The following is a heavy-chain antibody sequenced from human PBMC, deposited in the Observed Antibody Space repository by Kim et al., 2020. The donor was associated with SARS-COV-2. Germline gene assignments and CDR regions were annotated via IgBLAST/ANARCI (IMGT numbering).Heavy chain of an antibody. CDR3: ARDPTYYDILTGYYYPYYYYGMDV. V-gene: IGHV3-33*05. J-gene: IGHJ6*02. D-gene: IGHD3-9*01. CDR1: GFTFRSYG. CDR2: ISYDGSNK. Sequence: GGSLRLSCAASGFTFRSYGMHWVRQAPGKGLEWVAVISYDGSNKYYADSVKGRFTISRDNSKSTLYLQMNSLRAEDTAVYYCARDPTYYDILTGYYYPYYYYGMDVWGQGTTVTVSS.